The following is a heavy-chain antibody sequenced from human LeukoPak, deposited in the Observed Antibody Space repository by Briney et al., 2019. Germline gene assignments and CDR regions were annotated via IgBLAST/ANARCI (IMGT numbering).Heavy chain of an antibody. CDR1: GYTFTGYY. V-gene: IGHV1-2*02. D-gene: IGHD3-3*01. CDR2: INPNSGGT. J-gene: IGHJ4*02. CDR3: ARPPYYDFWNGHYPDY. Sequence: ASVKVSCKASGYTFTGYYMHWVRQAPGQGLEWMGWINPNSGGTNYAQKFQSRVTMTRDTSISTAYMELSKLRSDDTAVYYCARPPYYDFWNGHYPDYWGQGTLVTVSS.